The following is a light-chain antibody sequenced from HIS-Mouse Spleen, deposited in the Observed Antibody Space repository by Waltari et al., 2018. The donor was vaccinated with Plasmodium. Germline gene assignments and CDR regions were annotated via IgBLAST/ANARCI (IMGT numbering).Light chain of an antibody. V-gene: IGKV1-8*01. Sequence: AIWMPQSPSSFSASTGDRVTITCRASQGISSYLAWYQQKPGRAPKLLIYAASTLQSGVPSRFCGRGSRTDFTLTVSWLQSEDFATYYCQQYYSYPFTFGPGTKV. CDR2: AAS. CDR3: QQYYSYPFT. CDR1: QGISSY. J-gene: IGKJ3*01.